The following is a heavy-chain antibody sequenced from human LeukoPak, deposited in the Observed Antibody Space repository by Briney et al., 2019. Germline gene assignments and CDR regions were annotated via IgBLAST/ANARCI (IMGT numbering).Heavy chain of an antibody. CDR3: ARDGTYGSGSPM. J-gene: IGHJ4*02. CDR1: GGTFSSYA. Sequence: PVKVSCKASGGTFSSYAISWVRQAPGQGLEWMGRIIPIFGTANYAQKFQGRVTITTDESTSTAYMELSSLRSEDTAVYYCARDGTYGSGSPMWGQGTLVTVSS. D-gene: IGHD3-10*01. V-gene: IGHV1-69*05. CDR2: IIPIFGTA.